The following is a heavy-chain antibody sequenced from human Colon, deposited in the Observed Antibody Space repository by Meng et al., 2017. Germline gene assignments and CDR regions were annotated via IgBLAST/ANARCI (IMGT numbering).Heavy chain of an antibody. CDR3: AGHKTGFDIDSSPY. V-gene: IGHV1-2*06. J-gene: IGHJ4*02. CDR1: GDNFSGYY. D-gene: IGHD3-9*01. CDR2: IKPHSGGT. Sequence: ASVKVSCKASGDNFSGYYLNWVRQVPGHGLEWMGRIKPHSGGTNYVQRFQDRVTMTMDIDTSTTTFYLDLSGLTSDDTAVYYCAGHKTGFDIDSSPYWGLGTLVTVSS.